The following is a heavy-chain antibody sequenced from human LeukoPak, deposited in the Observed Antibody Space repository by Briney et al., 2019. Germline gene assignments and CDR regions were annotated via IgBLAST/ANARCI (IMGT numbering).Heavy chain of an antibody. J-gene: IGHJ4*02. CDR1: GGSISPYY. D-gene: IGHD4-17*01. CDR2: ISWNSGSI. Sequence: LSLTCTVSGGSISPYYWTWIRQPPGKGLEWVSGISWNSGSIGYADSVKGRFTISRDNAKNSLYLQMNSLRAEDTALYYCAKVMGGDYAHLDYWVQGTLVTVPP. CDR3: AKVMGGDYAHLDY. V-gene: IGHV3-9*01.